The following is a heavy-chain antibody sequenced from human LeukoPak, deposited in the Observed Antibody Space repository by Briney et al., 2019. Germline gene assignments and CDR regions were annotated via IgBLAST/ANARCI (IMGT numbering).Heavy chain of an antibody. J-gene: IGHJ4*02. V-gene: IGHV3-23*01. CDR1: GFTFSSYA. CDR2: ISGSGGST. CDR3: ARDQGVKYSSSWYLPNLYFDY. Sequence: HSGGSLRLSCAASGFTFSSYAMSWVRQAPGKGLEWVSAISGSGGSTYYADSVKGRFTISRDNSKNTLYLQMNSLRAEDTAVYYCARDQGVKYSSSWYLPNLYFDYWGQGTLVTVSS. D-gene: IGHD6-13*01.